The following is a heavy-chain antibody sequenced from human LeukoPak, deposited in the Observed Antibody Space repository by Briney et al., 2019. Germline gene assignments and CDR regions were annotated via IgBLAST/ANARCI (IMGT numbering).Heavy chain of an antibody. Sequence: PSETLSLTCTVSGGSINTYYWGWIRQPSGKGLEWIGNIYSSGSTNYNPPLKSRVTISVDTSKNQFSLKLTSVTAADTAIYYCARAGGAPHGDYEFDFWGQGILVTVSS. CDR1: GGSINTYY. D-gene: IGHD4-17*01. J-gene: IGHJ4*02. CDR2: IYSSGST. V-gene: IGHV4-59*08. CDR3: ARAGGAPHGDYEFDF.